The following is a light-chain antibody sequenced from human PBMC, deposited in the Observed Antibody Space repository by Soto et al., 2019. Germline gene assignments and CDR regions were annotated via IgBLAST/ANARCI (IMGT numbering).Light chain of an antibody. V-gene: IGKV1-5*01. J-gene: IGKJ4*01. CDR3: QQSYSSPPLT. CDR1: ESISSW. Sequence: DIQMTQSPSTLSAFVGDRVTITCRASESISSWLAWYQQKPGKAPRLLIHHASSLESGVPSRISGSGSGTEFTLSISNLQPEDFATYYCQQSYSSPPLTFGGGTKVDIK. CDR2: HAS.